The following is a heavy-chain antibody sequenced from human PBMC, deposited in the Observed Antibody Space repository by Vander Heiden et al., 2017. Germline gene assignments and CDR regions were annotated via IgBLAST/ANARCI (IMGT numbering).Heavy chain of an antibody. J-gene: IGHJ1*01. V-gene: IGHV4-61*03. Sequence: QVQLRESGPGLVKRLETLSLTCSVSGTSVTSGDYYWSWIRQVPGKRLEWLGYIAHDGNTYYNPSPSLKSRVTVSMDTSRNDVSLSLELVTAADTAVYYCSRNDYWGQGVLVTVSS. D-gene: IGHD3-16*01. CDR1: GTSVTSGDYY. CDR2: IAHDGNT. CDR3: SRNDY.